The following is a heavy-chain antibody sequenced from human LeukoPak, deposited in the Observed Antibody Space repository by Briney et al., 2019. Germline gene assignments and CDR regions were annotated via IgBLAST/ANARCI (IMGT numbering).Heavy chain of an antibody. J-gene: IGHJ4*02. CDR1: GFTFGSYW. CDR2: IKQDGSEK. CDR3: ARVEEYYFDY. Sequence: GGSLRLSCAASGFTFGSYWMSWVRQAPGKGLEWVANIKQDGSEKYYVDSVKGRFTISRDNAKNSLYLQMNSLRAEDTAVYYCARVEEYYFDYWGQGTLVTVSS. V-gene: IGHV3-7*01.